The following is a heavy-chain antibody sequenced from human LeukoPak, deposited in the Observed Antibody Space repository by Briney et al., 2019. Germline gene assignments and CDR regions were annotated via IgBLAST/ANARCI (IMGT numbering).Heavy chain of an antibody. CDR2: ISAYNGNT. J-gene: IGHJ4*02. D-gene: IGHD5-24*01. CDR3: ARDCENGDGYNFGDYFDY. CDR1: GYTFTSYG. Sequence: ASVKVSCKASGYTFTSYGISWVRQAPGQGLEWMGWISAYNGNTNYAQKLQGRVTMTTDTSTSTAYMELRSLRSDDTAVYYCARDCENGDGYNFGDYFDYWGQGTLVTVSS. V-gene: IGHV1-18*01.